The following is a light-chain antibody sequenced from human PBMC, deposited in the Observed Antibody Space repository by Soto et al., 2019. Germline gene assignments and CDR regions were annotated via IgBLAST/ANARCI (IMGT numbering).Light chain of an antibody. Sequence: QSALTQPPSASGSPGQSVTISCIGTSSDVGGYNYVSWYQQHPGKAPKLMIYEVSRRPSGVPDRFSGSKSGNTASLTVSGLQAEDEADYYCSSYAGSNNYVFGTGTKVTDL. CDR2: EVS. CDR3: SSYAGSNNYV. V-gene: IGLV2-8*01. J-gene: IGLJ1*01. CDR1: SSDVGGYNY.